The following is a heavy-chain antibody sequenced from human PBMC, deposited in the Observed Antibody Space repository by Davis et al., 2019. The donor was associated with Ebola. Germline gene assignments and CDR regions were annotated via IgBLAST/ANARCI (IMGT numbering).Heavy chain of an antibody. Sequence: PGGSLRPSCAASGFTFGSFGMHWVRQAPGKGLEWVALISYDGKYDFYADSVKGRFTISRDNSKKTLYLQMNGLRAEDTAVYFCAKGEMTGPGDYWGQGTLVTVSS. V-gene: IGHV3-30*18. J-gene: IGHJ4*02. CDR2: ISYDGKYD. CDR3: AKGEMTGPGDY. D-gene: IGHD3-9*01. CDR1: GFTFGSFG.